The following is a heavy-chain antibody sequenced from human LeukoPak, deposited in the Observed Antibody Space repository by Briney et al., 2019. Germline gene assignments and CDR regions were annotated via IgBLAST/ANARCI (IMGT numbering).Heavy chain of an antibody. CDR3: ARVRVYGSGSYYKLYYYYYYMDV. CDR1: GFTFDDYA. V-gene: IGHV3-74*01. Sequence: PGGSLRLSCAASGFTFDDYAMHWVRQAPGRGLVWVSRINSDGSSTSYADSVKGRFTISRDNAKNTLYLQMNSLRAEDTAVYYCARVRVYGSGSYYKLYYYYYYMDVWGKGTTVTVSS. D-gene: IGHD3-10*01. J-gene: IGHJ6*03. CDR2: INSDGSST.